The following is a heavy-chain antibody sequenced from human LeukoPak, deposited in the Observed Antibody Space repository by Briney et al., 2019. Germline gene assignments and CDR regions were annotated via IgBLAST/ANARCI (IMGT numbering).Heavy chain of an antibody. D-gene: IGHD3-10*01. CDR1: GFTFSNYW. J-gene: IGHJ3*02. CDR3: ARLFYYGSGSYAFDI. CDR2: INGDESST. Sequence: GGSLRLSCAGSGFTFSNYWMHWVRQAPGKGLVWVSRINGDESSTSYADSVKGRFTISRDNAKNTLYLQMNSLRAEDTAVYFCARLFYYGSGSYAFDIWGQGTMVSVSS. V-gene: IGHV3-74*01.